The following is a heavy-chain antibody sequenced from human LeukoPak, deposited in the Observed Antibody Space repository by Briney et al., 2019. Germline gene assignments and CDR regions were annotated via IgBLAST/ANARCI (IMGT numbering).Heavy chain of an antibody. Sequence: GGSLRLSCAASGFTFSSYWMSWVRQAPGKGLEWVANIKQDGSEKYYVDSVKGRFTISRDNAKNSLYLQMNSLRAEDTAVYYCARLIGYYDFWSGYSHDAFDIWGQGTMVTVSS. V-gene: IGHV3-7*01. CDR2: IKQDGSEK. CDR1: GFTFSSYW. CDR3: ARLIGYYDFWSGYSHDAFDI. J-gene: IGHJ3*02. D-gene: IGHD3-3*01.